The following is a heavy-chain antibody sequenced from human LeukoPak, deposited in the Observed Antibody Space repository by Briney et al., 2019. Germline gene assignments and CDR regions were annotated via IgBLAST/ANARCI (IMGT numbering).Heavy chain of an antibody. V-gene: IGHV3-23*01. J-gene: IGHJ4*02. CDR1: GITLSNYG. D-gene: IGHD3-10*01. CDR3: AKRGVVIRVFLVGFHKEAYYFDS. CDR2: LSGSGGGT. Sequence: PGGSLGLSCAVSGITLSNYGMSWVRQAPGRGLEWVAGLSGSGGGTNYADSVQGRSTISRDNPKNTLYLQMNSLRAEDTAVYFCAKRGVVIRVFLVGFHKEAYYFDSWGQGALVTVSS.